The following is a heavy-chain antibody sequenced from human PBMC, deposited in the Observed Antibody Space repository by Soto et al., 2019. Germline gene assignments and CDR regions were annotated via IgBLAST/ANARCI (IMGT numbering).Heavy chain of an antibody. V-gene: IGHV4-39*01. CDR2: IYYRGNA. J-gene: IGHJ4*02. Sequence: QLQLQESGPGLVKPSETLSLTSSVSDDSINSDKYYWGWIRQPPGKGLEWIGSIYYRGNAYYNPSLQTRVTISLDKARSQVSLKLNSVTAADSAVYFCARLEVLATISYYFDFWGPGALVTVSS. D-gene: IGHD2-8*02. CDR3: ARLEVLATISYYFDF. CDR1: DDSINSDKYY.